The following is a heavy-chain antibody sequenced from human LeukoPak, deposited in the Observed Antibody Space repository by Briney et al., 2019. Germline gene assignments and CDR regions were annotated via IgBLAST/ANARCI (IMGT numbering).Heavy chain of an antibody. J-gene: IGHJ5*02. CDR2: IYTSGST. D-gene: IGHD6-19*01. Sequence: SETLSLTCTVSGGSISSGSYYWSWIRQPAGKGLEWIGRIYTSGSTNYNPSLKSRVTISVDTSKNQFSLKLSSVTAADTAVYYCARGAPLIRAVAGLNWFDPWGQGTLVTVSS. CDR3: ARGAPLIRAVAGLNWFDP. V-gene: IGHV4-61*02. CDR1: GGSISSGSYY.